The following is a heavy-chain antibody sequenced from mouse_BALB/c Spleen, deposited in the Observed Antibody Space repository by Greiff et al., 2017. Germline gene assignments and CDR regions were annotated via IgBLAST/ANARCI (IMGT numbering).Heavy chain of an antibody. J-gene: IGHJ4*01. CDR2: ISSGGSYT. Sequence: EVKLMESGGDLVKPGGSLKLSCAASGFTFSSYGMSWVRQTPDKRLEWVATISSGGSYTYYPDSVKGRFTISRDNAKNTLYLQMSSLKSEDTAMYYCARNGLYYYGSSYAMDYWGQGTSVTVSS. V-gene: IGHV5-6*01. CDR1: GFTFSSYG. CDR3: ARNGLYYYGSSYAMDY. D-gene: IGHD1-1*01.